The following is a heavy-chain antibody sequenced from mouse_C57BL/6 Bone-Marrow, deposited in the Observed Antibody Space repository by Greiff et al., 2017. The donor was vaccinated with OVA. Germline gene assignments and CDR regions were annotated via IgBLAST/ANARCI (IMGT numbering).Heavy chain of an antibody. CDR1: GFTITNTY. CDR3: ARGTAQATVDYAMDY. D-gene: IGHD3-2*02. CDR2: IDPANGNT. V-gene: IGHV14-3*01. Sequence: VQLQQSVAELVRPGASVKLSCTASGFTITNTYMPWVKQRPEQGLEWIGRIDPANGNTKYAPKFPGKATITADTSSNTAYLQLSSLTSEDTAIYYCARGTAQATVDYAMDYWGQGTSVTVSS. J-gene: IGHJ4*01.